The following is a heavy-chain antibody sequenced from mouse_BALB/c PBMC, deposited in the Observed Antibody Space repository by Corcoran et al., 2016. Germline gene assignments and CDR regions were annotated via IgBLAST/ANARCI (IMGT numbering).Heavy chain of an antibody. D-gene: IGHD2-10*02. Sequence: EVQLQQSGAELVKPGASVKLSCTASGFNIKDTYMHWVKQRPEQGLEWIGRIDPANGNTKYDLKFQGKATITADTSSNTAYLQLSSLTSEDTAVYYCARKYGNLDYAMDYWGQGTSVTVSS. V-gene: IGHV14-3*02. CDR3: ARKYGNLDYAMDY. CDR1: GFNIKDTY. CDR2: IDPANGNT. J-gene: IGHJ4*01.